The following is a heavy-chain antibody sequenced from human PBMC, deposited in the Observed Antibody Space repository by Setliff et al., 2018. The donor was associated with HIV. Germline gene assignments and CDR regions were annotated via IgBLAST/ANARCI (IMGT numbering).Heavy chain of an antibody. CDR1: GFSFNTYN. CDR2: ISSSSSSI. CDR3: ARASNSFDI. J-gene: IGHJ3*02. V-gene: IGHV3-48*01. Sequence: GGSLRLSCTASGFSFNTYNMNWVRHAPGKGLEWLSYISSSSSSIYYADSVKGRFTISRDNAKNSLYLQMNSLRVEDTAVYYCARASNSFDIWGQGTMVTVSS.